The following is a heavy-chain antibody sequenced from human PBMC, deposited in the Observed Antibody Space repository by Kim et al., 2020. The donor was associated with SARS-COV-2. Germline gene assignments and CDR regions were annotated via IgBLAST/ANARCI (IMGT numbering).Heavy chain of an antibody. Sequence: GGSLRLSCAASGFTFSSYAMSWVRQAPGKGLEWVSAISGSGGSAYYADSVKGRFTISRDNSKTTLYLQMNSLRAEDTAVYYCAGVDTLSSYTTLGAFDIWGQGTMVTVSS. V-gene: IGHV3-23*01. CDR1: GFTFSSYA. D-gene: IGHD5-18*01. CDR2: ISGSGGSA. CDR3: AGVDTLSSYTTLGAFDI. J-gene: IGHJ3*02.